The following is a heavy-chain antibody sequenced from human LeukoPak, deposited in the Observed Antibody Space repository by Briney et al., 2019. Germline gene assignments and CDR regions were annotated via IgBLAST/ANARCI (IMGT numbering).Heavy chain of an antibody. CDR1: GGSISSGSYY. CDR2: IYTSGST. Sequence: PSETLSLTCTVSGGSISSGSYYWSWIRQPAGKGLEWIGRIYTSGSTNYNPSRKSRVTISVDTSKNQFSLKLSSVTAADTAVYYCARAAGYCSSTSCYGNYNWFDPWGQGTLVTVSS. V-gene: IGHV4-61*02. J-gene: IGHJ5*02. CDR3: ARAAGYCSSTSCYGNYNWFDP. D-gene: IGHD2-2*01.